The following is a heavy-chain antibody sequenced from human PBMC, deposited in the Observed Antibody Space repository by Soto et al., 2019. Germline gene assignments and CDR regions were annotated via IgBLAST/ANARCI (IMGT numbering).Heavy chain of an antibody. V-gene: IGHV4-31*03. D-gene: IGHD6-13*01. CDR1: GGSISSGGYY. CDR2: IYYSGST. Sequence: QVQLQESGPGLVKPSQTLSLTCTVSGGSISSGGYYWSWIRQHPGKGLEWIGYIYYSGSTYYNPSLKSRVTISVDTSKNHSSLKLSSVTAADTAVYYCARDRIAAAGFPSHYYYGMDVWGQGTTVTVSS. CDR3: ARDRIAAAGFPSHYYYGMDV. J-gene: IGHJ6*02.